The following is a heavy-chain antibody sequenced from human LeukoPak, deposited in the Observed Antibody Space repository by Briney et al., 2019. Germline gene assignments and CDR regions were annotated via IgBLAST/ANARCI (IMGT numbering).Heavy chain of an antibody. V-gene: IGHV3-13*01. CDR1: GFTFSSYD. J-gene: IGHJ5*02. Sequence: GGSLRLSCAASGFTFSSYDMHWVRQATGKGLEWVSAIGTAGDTYYPGSVKGRFTISRENAENSLYLQMNSLRAGDTAVYYCARGYGSYDYAWGSYRFPNAGFDPWGQGTLVTVSS. D-gene: IGHD3-16*02. CDR3: ARGYGSYDYAWGSYRFPNAGFDP. CDR2: IGTAGDT.